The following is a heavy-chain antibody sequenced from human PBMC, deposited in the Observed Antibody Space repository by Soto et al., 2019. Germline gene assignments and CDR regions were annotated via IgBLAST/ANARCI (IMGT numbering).Heavy chain of an antibody. CDR1: GFIFSSYG. CDR3: GRDRPETITIFGVAADF. V-gene: IGHV3-33*01. J-gene: IGHJ4*02. Sequence: QVQLVESGGGVVQPGRSLRLSCAASGFIFSSYGMHWVRQAPGKGLEWVAVIYYDGTKEYYADSVKGRFSISRDNSKNTLYLQMNSLRAEDTAMYYCGRDRPETITIFGVAADFWGQGTLVTVSS. D-gene: IGHD3-3*01. CDR2: IYYDGTKE.